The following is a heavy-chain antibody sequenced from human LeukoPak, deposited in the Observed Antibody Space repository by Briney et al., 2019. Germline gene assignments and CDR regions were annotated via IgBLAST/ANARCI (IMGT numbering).Heavy chain of an antibody. CDR3: ATYYDYLSGYYTGIDY. Sequence: GGSLRLSCADFRITFNNYWLAWVRQVPGKGLEWVANIRQGGSGKYYAESVKGRFTISRDNAKKTVYLQMNSLRAEDTAIYYCATYYDYLSGYYTGIDYWGQGTLVIVSS. V-gene: IGHV3-7*01. J-gene: IGHJ4*02. D-gene: IGHD3-3*01. CDR2: IRQGGSGK. CDR1: RITFNNYW.